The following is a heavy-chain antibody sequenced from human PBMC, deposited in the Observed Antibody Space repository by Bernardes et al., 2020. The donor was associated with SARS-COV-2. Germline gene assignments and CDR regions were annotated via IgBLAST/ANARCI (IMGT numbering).Heavy chain of an antibody. CDR2: IYSGGST. V-gene: IGHV3-66*02. CDR1: GFPVSSTY. J-gene: IGHJ4*02. CDR3: ARDGKAVAGTE. D-gene: IGHD6-19*01. Sequence: GGSLRLSCAVSGFPVSSTYMSWVRQAPGKGLEWVSVIYSGGSTYYADSVKGRFTISRDNSKNTLYLQMNSLRAEDTAVYYCARDGKAVAGTEWGQGTLVTVSS.